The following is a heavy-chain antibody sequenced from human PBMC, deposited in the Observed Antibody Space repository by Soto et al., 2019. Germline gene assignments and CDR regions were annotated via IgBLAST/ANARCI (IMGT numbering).Heavy chain of an antibody. Sequence: PSETLSLTCTVSGGSISSYYWSWIRQPPGKGLEWIGYIYYSGSTNYNPSLKSRVTISVDTSKNQFSLKLSSVTAAGTAVYYCGAARGDLYYMDVWGKGTTVTVSS. D-gene: IGHD3-10*01. V-gene: IGHV4-59*01. CDR3: GAARGDLYYMDV. J-gene: IGHJ6*03. CDR2: IYYSGST. CDR1: GGSISSYY.